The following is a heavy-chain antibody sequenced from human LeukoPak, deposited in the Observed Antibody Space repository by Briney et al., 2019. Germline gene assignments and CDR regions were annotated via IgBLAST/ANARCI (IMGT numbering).Heavy chain of an antibody. J-gene: IGHJ6*03. CDR2: IKEDGSEK. V-gene: IGHV3-7*01. CDR1: GFSFSTYW. CDR3: ARRSYRGVIGLYYYYMDV. D-gene: IGHD3-16*02. Sequence: GGSLRLSCVASGFSFSTYWMSWVRQAPGKGLEWVANIKEDGSEKYYVDSVKGRFTMSRDNAKNSVYLQMNRLRVEDTAVYYCARRSYRGVIGLYYYYMDVWGKGTPVTVPS.